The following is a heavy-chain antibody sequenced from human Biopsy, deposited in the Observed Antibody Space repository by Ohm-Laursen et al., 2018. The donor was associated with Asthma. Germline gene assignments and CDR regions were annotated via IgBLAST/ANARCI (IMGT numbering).Heavy chain of an antibody. CDR2: INSVFGTT. Sequence: SSVKVSCKSLGGTFNTYVIGWARQAPGQWLEWTGGINSVFGTTTYPQKFQDRVTITADDSTSTVYMELSSLRSEDTAVYYCARKAGSCISRTCYSLDFWGQGTLVTASS. J-gene: IGHJ4*02. D-gene: IGHD2-2*01. CDR3: ARKAGSCISRTCYSLDF. V-gene: IGHV1-69*01. CDR1: GGTFNTYV.